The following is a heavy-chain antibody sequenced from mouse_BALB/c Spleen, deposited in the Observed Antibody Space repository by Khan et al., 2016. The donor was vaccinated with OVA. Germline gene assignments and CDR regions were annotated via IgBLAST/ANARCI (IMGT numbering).Heavy chain of an antibody. CDR3: ARSGTISTVVVTDFDF. CDR1: GYSITSDYA. J-gene: IGHJ2*01. Sequence: EVQLQESGPGLVKPSQSLSLTCTVTGYSITSDYAWNWIRQFPGNKLEWMGYIKYSGSNSYNPSLKSRISISRDTSKNQFFLQLNSVTTEDTATYYCARSGTISTVVVTDFDFWGQGTTLTVSS. D-gene: IGHD1-1*01. CDR2: IKYSGSN. V-gene: IGHV3-2*02.